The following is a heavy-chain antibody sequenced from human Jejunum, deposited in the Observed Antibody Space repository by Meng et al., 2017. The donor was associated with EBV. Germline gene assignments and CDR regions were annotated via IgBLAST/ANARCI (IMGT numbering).Heavy chain of an antibody. CDR2: ISGSAGNT. V-gene: IGHV3-23*01. CDR3: AKLLKY. J-gene: IGHJ4*02. CDR1: GFTFSNAA. Sequence: EVQLLGSGGGLLQPGGSLRLSCAASGFTFSNAAMSWVRQAPGKGLEWVSVISGSAGNTYYADSVKGRFTISRDLSNNTLYLQMNSLRAEDTAIYYCAKLLKYWGQGTLVTVSS.